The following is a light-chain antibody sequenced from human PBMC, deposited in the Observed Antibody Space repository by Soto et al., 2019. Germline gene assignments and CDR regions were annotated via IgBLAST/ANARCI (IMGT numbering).Light chain of an antibody. V-gene: IGKV1-5*03. CDR1: QSLNSW. J-gene: IGKJ2*01. CDR2: KTS. CDR3: QQYNTYS. Sequence: DIQMTQSPSTLSASVGDRVSITCRASQSLNSWLAWYQQKPGKAPKLLIYKTSTLESGVLSRFSGSGSGTEFTLTISNLQPDDFATYYCQQYNTYSFGQGTKVDIK.